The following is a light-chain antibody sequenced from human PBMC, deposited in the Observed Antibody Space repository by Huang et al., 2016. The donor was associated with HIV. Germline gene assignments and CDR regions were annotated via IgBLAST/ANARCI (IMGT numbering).Light chain of an antibody. CDR1: QSVSSN. CDR3: QQYNNWLGT. Sequence: EIVMTQSPATLSVSPGERATLSCRASQSVSSNLAWYQQKPGQAPRLLIYGASPRATGIPARFSGSGSGTEFTLTNSSLQSEDFAVKYCQQYNNWLGTFGQGTKLEIK. V-gene: IGKV3-15*01. CDR2: GAS. J-gene: IGKJ2*01.